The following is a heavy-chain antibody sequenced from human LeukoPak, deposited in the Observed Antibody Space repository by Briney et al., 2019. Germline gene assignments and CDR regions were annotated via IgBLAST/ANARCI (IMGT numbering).Heavy chain of an antibody. CDR1: GGSISSYY. Sequence: ASETLSLTCTVSGGSISSYYWSWIRQPPGKGLEWIGYIYYSGSTNYNPSLKSRVTISVDTSKNQFSLKLSSVTAADTAMYYCAREGGSALDYWGQGTLVTVSS. J-gene: IGHJ4*02. D-gene: IGHD1-26*01. CDR3: AREGGSALDY. V-gene: IGHV4-59*01. CDR2: IYYSGST.